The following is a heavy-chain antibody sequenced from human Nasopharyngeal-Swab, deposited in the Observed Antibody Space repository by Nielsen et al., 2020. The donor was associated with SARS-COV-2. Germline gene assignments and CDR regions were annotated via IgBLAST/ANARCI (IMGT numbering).Heavy chain of an antibody. Sequence: PGKGLEWIGSIYYRGSTYYNPSLKSRVTISVDTSKNQFSLKLSSVTAADTAVYYCARRGVVVRGGYYFDYWGQGTLVNVSS. CDR3: ARRGVVVRGGYYFDY. J-gene: IGHJ4*02. V-gene: IGHV4-39*01. D-gene: IGHD2-15*01. CDR2: IYYRGST.